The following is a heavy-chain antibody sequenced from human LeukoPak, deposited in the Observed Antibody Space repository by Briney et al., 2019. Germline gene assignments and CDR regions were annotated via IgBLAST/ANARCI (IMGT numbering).Heavy chain of an antibody. CDR2: FSSSGSTI. Sequence: GGSLRLSCAASGLTFSSYEMNWGRQAPGKGLEWVSYFSSSGSTIYYADSVKGRFTISRDNAKNSLYLQMNSLRAEDTAVYYCARDLEGSGSFYRPSYDYWGQGTLVTVSS. D-gene: IGHD3-10*01. CDR3: ARDLEGSGSFYRPSYDY. CDR1: GLTFSSYE. V-gene: IGHV3-48*03. J-gene: IGHJ4*02.